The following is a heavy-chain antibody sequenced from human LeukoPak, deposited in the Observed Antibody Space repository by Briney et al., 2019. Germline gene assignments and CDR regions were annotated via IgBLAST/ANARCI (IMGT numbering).Heavy chain of an antibody. CDR3: ARGTELEWRLVDY. CDR2: ISSNGGST. D-gene: IGHD3-10*01. V-gene: IGHV3-64*02. CDR1: GFTFRSYA. Sequence: GGSLRLSCAASGFTFRSYAMHWVRQAPGKGLEYVSGISSNGGSTYYADSVKGRFTISRDNSKNTLYLQMGILRAEDMAVYYCARGTELEWRLVDYWGQGTLVTVSS. J-gene: IGHJ4*02.